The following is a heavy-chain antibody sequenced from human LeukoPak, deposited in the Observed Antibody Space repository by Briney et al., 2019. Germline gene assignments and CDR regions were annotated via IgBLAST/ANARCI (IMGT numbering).Heavy chain of an antibody. Sequence: GGSLRLSCVASGFTFGKYWMSWVRQAPGKGLEWVAYMKLDGSEKNYVDSVKGRFTISRDNTKNSLYLQMNSLRAEDTAVFYCARDQYDTWSRRGNFDSWGQGTLVIVSS. J-gene: IGHJ4*02. CDR2: MKLDGSEK. D-gene: IGHD3-3*01. CDR1: GFTFGKYW. V-gene: IGHV3-7*03. CDR3: ARDQYDTWSRRGNFDS.